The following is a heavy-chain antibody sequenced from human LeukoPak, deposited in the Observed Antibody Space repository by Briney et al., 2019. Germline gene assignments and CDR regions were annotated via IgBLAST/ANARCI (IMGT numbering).Heavy chain of an antibody. J-gene: IGHJ4*02. CDR1: GGSISSGSFY. V-gene: IGHV4-39*01. CDR3: ARLMGSYDLDY. CDR2: IYYSGST. D-gene: IGHD1-26*01. Sequence: SETLSLTXTVSGGSISSGSFYWGWIRQPPGKGLEWIGSIYYSGSTYYNPSLKSRVTISVDTSKNQFSLKLSSVTAADTAVYYCARLMGSYDLDYWGQGTLVTVSS.